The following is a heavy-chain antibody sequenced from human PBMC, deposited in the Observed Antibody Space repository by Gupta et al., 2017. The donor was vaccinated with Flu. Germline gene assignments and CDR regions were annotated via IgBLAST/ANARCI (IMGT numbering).Heavy chain of an antibody. J-gene: IGHJ4*02. Sequence: QVQLQESGPGLVQPSQTLSLPCTVSGGSISSGSYSWRWIRQPAGKGLEWIGRIYTSGSTNYNPSLKSRVTISVDTSKNQFSLKLSSVTAADTAVYYCARESLTYYYGSGSYWVATDYWGQGTLVTVSS. CDR2: IYTSGST. CDR1: GGSISSGSYS. V-gene: IGHV4-61*02. D-gene: IGHD3-10*01. CDR3: ARESLTYYYGSGSYWVATDY.